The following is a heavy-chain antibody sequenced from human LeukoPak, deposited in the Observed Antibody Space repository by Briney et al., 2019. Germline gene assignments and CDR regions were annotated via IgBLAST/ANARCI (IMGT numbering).Heavy chain of an antibody. CDR1: GLTFSSYS. Sequence: GGSLRLSCAASGLTFSSYSMNWVRQAPGKGLEWVSAISGSGGSTYYADSVKGRFTISRDNSKNTLYLQMNSLRAEDTAVYYCAKDRGMTTVTTASYWGQGTLVTVSS. D-gene: IGHD4-11*01. CDR3: AKDRGMTTVTTASY. J-gene: IGHJ4*02. V-gene: IGHV3-23*01. CDR2: ISGSGGST.